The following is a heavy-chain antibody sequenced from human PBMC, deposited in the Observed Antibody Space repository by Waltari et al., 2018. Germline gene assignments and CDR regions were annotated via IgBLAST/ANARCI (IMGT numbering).Heavy chain of an antibody. Sequence: EVQLLESGGGLVQPGGSLRLSWAASGCTFSSYGMSWVRQAPGKGLGWVSAVLADGTSTFYADSVKGRFTISRDNSKNSLYLQMNGLRAEDTATYYCAKGRGPLSIQGWEWGQGTLVTVSS. CDR2: VLADGTST. J-gene: IGHJ4*02. D-gene: IGHD1-26*01. CDR3: AKGRGPLSIQGWE. CDR1: GCTFSSYG. V-gene: IGHV3-23*01.